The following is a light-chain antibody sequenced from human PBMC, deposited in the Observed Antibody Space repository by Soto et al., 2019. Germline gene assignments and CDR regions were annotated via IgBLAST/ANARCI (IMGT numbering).Light chain of an antibody. CDR3: QQYSSSPGT. V-gene: IGKV1-12*01. CDR2: AAS. Sequence: DIQMTQSPSSVSASVGDRVTITCRASQGISSWLAWYQQKPGKAPKLLIYAASSLQSGVPSRFSGSGSGTDFTLTITRLESEDFAVYYCQQYSSSPGTFGQGTKVDIK. J-gene: IGKJ1*01. CDR1: QGISSW.